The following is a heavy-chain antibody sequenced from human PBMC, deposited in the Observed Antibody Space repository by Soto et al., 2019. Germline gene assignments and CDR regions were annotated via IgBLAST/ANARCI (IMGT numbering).Heavy chain of an antibody. CDR3: ARSRRGYSYGFDY. Sequence: ASVKVSCKASGYTFTGYYMHWVRQAPGQGLEWMGWINPNSGGTNYAQKFQGRVTMTRDTSISTAYMELSRLRSDDTAVYYCARSRRGYSYGFDYWGQGTLVTVSS. D-gene: IGHD5-18*01. J-gene: IGHJ4*02. CDR1: GYTFTGYY. CDR2: INPNSGGT. V-gene: IGHV1-2*02.